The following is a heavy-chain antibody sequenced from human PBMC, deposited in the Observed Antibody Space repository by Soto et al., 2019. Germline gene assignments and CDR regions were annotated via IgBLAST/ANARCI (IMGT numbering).Heavy chain of an antibody. Sequence: ASVKVSCKASGYTFTSYGISWVRQAPGQGLEWMGWISAYNGNTNYAQKLQGRVTMTTDTSTSTAYMELRSLRSDDTAVYYCARRLMWGSGWYVVGAFDIWGQGTMVTVSS. CDR1: GYTFTSYG. V-gene: IGHV1-18*01. CDR2: ISAYNGNT. D-gene: IGHD6-19*01. J-gene: IGHJ3*02. CDR3: ARRLMWGSGWYVVGAFDI.